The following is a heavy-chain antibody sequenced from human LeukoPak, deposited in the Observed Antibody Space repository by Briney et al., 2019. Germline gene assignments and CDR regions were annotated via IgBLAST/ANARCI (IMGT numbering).Heavy chain of an antibody. J-gene: IGHJ3*02. CDR1: GFTFSSYA. D-gene: IGHD5-24*01. CDR2: ISGSGVYT. CDR3: AKAVDLATISVDI. V-gene: IGHV3-23*01. Sequence: GGSLRLSCAASGFTFSSYAMSWVRQAPGKGLEWVSGISGSGVYTYYADSVKGRFTISRDNSKNTLYLVMNSLRVDDTAVYYCAKAVDLATISVDIWGQGTMVTVSS.